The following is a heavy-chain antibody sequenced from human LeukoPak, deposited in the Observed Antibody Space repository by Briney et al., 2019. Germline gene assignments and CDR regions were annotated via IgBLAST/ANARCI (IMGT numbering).Heavy chain of an antibody. CDR3: ARLCSSSFYRFWFDP. Sequence: SETLSLTCTVSGGSISSYYWSWIRQPPGKGLEWIGYIYTSGSTNYNPSLKSRVTISVDTSKNQFSLKLSSVTAADTAVYYCARLCSSSFYRFWFDPWGQGTLVTVSS. CDR1: GGSISSYY. V-gene: IGHV4-4*09. CDR2: IYTSGST. J-gene: IGHJ5*02. D-gene: IGHD6-6*01.